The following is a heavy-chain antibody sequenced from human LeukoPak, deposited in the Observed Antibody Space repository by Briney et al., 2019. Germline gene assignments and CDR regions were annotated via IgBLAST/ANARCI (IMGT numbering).Heavy chain of an antibody. CDR3: AKGNVGDFWSGYYTDWFDP. D-gene: IGHD3-3*01. Sequence: PGGSLRLSCAASGFTFSSYAMSWVRQAPGKGLEWVSAISGSGGSTYYADSVKGRFTISRYNSKNTLYLQMNSLRAEDTAVYYCAKGNVGDFWSGYYTDWFDPWGQGTLVTVSS. CDR1: GFTFSSYA. CDR2: ISGSGGST. V-gene: IGHV3-23*01. J-gene: IGHJ5*02.